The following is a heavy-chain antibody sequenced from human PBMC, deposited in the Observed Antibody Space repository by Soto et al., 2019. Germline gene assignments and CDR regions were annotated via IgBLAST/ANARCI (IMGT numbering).Heavy chain of an antibody. CDR2: IIPIFGTA. CDR1: GGTFSSYA. J-gene: IGHJ6*02. V-gene: IGHV1-69*13. Sequence: SVKVSCKASGGTFSSYAISWLRQAPGQGLEWMGGIIPIFGTANYAQKFQGRVTITADESTSTAYMELSSLRSEDTAVYYCARDLNAVVTPPYYYGMDVWGQGTTVTVSS. CDR3: ARDLNAVVTPPYYYGMDV. D-gene: IGHD2-21*02.